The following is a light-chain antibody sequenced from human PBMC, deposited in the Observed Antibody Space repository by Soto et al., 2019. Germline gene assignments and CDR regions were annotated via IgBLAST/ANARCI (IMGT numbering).Light chain of an antibody. J-gene: IGKJ4*01. Sequence: IVLTQSPATLSLSPGERDTLCCRAIQSVSSSLAWYQQKPGQAPRLLIYGASSRATGIPDRFSGSGSGTDFTLTISRQEPEDFAVYYCQQYGSSPPGLTFGGGTEVDIK. V-gene: IGKV3-20*01. CDR2: GAS. CDR1: QSVSSS. CDR3: QQYGSSPPGLT.